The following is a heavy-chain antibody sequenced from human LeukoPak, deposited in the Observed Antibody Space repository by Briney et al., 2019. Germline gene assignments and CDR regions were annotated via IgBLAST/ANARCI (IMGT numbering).Heavy chain of an antibody. J-gene: IGHJ5*02. D-gene: IGHD3-3*01. CDR1: GGSISPYY. V-gene: IGHV4-59*01. CDR3: ARDPGGHDFWSGAWFDP. CDR2: VYYSGTT. Sequence: SETLSLTCTVSGGSISPYYWSWIRQPPGKGLEWIGYVYYSGTTNYNPSLKSRVTISVDTSKNQFSLRLSSVSAADTAVYYCARDPGGHDFWSGAWFDPWGQGTLVTVSS.